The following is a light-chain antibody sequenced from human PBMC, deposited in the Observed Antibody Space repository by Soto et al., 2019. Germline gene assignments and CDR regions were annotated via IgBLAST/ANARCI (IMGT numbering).Light chain of an antibody. Sequence: PMTQSPSTRSTSVEDRVTITCRASQSISSWLAWYQQKPGKAPKLLIYDASSLESGVPSRFSGSGSGTEFTLTISSLQPDDFAVYYCQQYNDWPPWPFGHGTKVDIK. CDR3: QQYNDWPPWP. CDR1: QSISSW. J-gene: IGKJ1*01. CDR2: DAS. V-gene: IGKV1-5*01.